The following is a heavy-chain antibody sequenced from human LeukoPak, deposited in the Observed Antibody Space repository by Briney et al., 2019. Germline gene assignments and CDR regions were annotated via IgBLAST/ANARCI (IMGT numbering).Heavy chain of an antibody. J-gene: IGHJ3*02. V-gene: IGHV3-7*01. Sequence: GGSLRLSCAASGFTSGSNYMTWVRQAPGKGLEWVANIKQDGSEQFYGDSVKGRFTVSRDNAKNSVYLQMNSLRADDTAVYYCARESVVNYYDGSGHSIRDDAFDIWGQGTMVTVSS. D-gene: IGHD3-22*01. CDR2: IKQDGSEQ. CDR1: GFTSGSNY. CDR3: ARESVVNYYDGSGHSIRDDAFDI.